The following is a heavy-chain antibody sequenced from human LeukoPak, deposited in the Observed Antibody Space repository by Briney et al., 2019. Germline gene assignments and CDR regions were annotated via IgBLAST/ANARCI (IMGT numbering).Heavy chain of an antibody. D-gene: IGHD3-22*01. J-gene: IGHJ4*02. CDR1: GFTFSSYS. CDR3: ARDTLYDSSGYYLYYFDY. V-gene: IGHV3-21*01. CDR2: ISSSSSYI. Sequence: GGSLRLSCAASGFTFSSYSMNWVRQAPGEGLEWVSSISSSSSYIYYADSVKGRFTISTDNAKNSLYLQMNSLRAEDTAVYYCARDTLYDSSGYYLYYFDYWGQGTLVTVSS.